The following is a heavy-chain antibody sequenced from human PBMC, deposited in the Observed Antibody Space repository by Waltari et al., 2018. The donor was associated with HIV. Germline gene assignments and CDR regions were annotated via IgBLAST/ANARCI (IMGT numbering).Heavy chain of an antibody. CDR2: ISSSSSYT. CDR1: GFTFRDYY. Sequence: QVQLVESGGGLVKPGGSLRLPCAASGFTFRDYYMSWIRQAPGKGLEWVSYISSSSSYTNYADSVKGRFTISRDNAKNSLYLQMNSLRAEDTAVYYCARGLVRGVQMFDPWGQGTLVTVSS. J-gene: IGHJ5*02. V-gene: IGHV3-11*05. D-gene: IGHD3-10*01. CDR3: ARGLVRGVQMFDP.